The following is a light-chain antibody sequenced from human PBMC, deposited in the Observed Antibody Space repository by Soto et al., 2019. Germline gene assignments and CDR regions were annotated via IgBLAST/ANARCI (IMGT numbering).Light chain of an antibody. J-gene: IGKJ1*01. V-gene: IGKV1-5*03. CDR2: KAS. Sequence: DIQMTQSPSTLSGSVGDRVTITCRASQTISSWLAWYQQKPGKAPKLLIYKASTLKSGVPSRFSGSGPGTEFTPTISSLQPPDFATYSCQHYHSHSEAFGQGTKVELK. CDR1: QTISSW. CDR3: QHYHSHSEA.